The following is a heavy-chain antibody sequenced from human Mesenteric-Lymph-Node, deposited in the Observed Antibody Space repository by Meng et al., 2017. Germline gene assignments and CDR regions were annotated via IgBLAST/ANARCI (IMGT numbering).Heavy chain of an antibody. CDR2: LGYDDSTK. CDR1: GITFSRIG. J-gene: IGHJ4*02. D-gene: IGHD2-15*01. V-gene: IGHV3-30*04. CDR3: GRDREGGPDY. Sequence: QVQWGGFGGGVVQPGRSLGLSCAVFGITFSRIGIYWVRQAPGKGLDWVAFLGYDDSTKHYAASVKGRFSISKDNSNNTLYLQMDILRVEDTAVYYCGRDREGGPDYWGQGTLVTVSS.